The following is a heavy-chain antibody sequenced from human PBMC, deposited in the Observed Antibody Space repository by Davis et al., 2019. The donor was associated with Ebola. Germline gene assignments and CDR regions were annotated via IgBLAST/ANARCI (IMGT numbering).Heavy chain of an antibody. CDR1: GFTFSSYA. V-gene: IGHV3-23*01. CDR2: ISGSGGST. D-gene: IGHD3-10*01. Sequence: PGGSLRLSCAASGFTFSSYAMSWVRQAPGKGLEWVSAISGSGGSTYYADSVKGRFTISRDNSKNTLYLQMNSLRAEDTAVYYCAKQLWFRELWDPFDYWGQGTLVTVSS. CDR3: AKQLWFRELWDPFDY. J-gene: IGHJ4*02.